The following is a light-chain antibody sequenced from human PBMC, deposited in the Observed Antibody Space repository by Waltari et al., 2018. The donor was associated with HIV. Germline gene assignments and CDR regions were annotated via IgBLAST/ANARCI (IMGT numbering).Light chain of an antibody. V-gene: IGLV2-8*01. J-gene: IGLJ2*01. CDR1: NSDISDYNY. CDR3: SSFAGTHKL. Sequence: QSALTQSPSASGSPGQSVNISCSGANSDISDYNYVSWYQQHSDRPPKLIIFEVTKRPSCVPDRFSGSKSGNTASLFVSGLQPEDEATYFCSSFAGTHKLFGGGTKLTVL. CDR2: EVT.